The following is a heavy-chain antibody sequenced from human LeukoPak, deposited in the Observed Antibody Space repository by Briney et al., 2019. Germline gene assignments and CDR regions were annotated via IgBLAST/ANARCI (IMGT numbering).Heavy chain of an antibody. D-gene: IGHD3-22*01. CDR3: ARRYYDSSGWQFDP. J-gene: IGHJ5*02. CDR1: GYTFTGYY. CDR2: INPNSGGT. Sequence: GASVKVSCKASGYTFTGYYMHWVRQAPGQGLEWMGWINPNSGGTNYAQKFQGRVTMTRDTSISTAYMELSRLRSDDTAVYYCARRYYDSSGWQFDPWGQGSLVTVSS. V-gene: IGHV1-2*02.